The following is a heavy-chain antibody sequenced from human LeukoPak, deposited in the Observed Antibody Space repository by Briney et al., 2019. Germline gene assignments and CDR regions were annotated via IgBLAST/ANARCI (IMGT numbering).Heavy chain of an antibody. V-gene: IGHV3-30*02. D-gene: IGHD2-2*01. Sequence: GGSLRLSCAASGFTFSRYGMSWVRQAPGKGLEWVAFIRYDGSNKYYADSVKGRFTISRDNSKNTLYLQMNSLRAEDTAVNYCAKDSSTSCHDWGQGTLVTVSS. CDR2: IRYDGSNK. J-gene: IGHJ4*02. CDR3: AKDSSTSCHD. CDR1: GFTFSRYG.